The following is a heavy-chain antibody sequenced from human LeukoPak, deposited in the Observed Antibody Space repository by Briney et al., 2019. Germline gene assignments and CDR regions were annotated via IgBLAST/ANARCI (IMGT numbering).Heavy chain of an antibody. V-gene: IGHV4-39*07. CDR2: IYYTGST. Sequence: PSETLSLTCTVSGGSISSSSYYWGWIRQPPGKGLEWIGCIYYTGSTNYNPSLKSRVTISVDTSKNQFSLKLSSVTAADTAVYYCARAGIVGATNIFDYWGQGTLVTVSS. CDR1: GGSISSSSYY. J-gene: IGHJ4*02. D-gene: IGHD1-26*01. CDR3: ARAGIVGATNIFDY.